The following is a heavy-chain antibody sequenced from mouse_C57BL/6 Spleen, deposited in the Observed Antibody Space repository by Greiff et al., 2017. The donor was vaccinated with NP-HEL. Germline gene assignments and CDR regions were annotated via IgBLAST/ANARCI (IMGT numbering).Heavy chain of an antibody. CDR1: GYTFTSYW. J-gene: IGHJ1*03. D-gene: IGHD1-1*01. Sequence: QVQLQQPGAELVMPGASVKLSCKASGYTFTSYWMHWVKQRPGQGLEWIGEIDPSDSYTNYNQKFKGKSTLTVDKSSSTTYMQRSSLASEDAAVYYCARSVVATDFDVWGTGTTVTVSS. V-gene: IGHV1-69*01. CDR3: ARSVVATDFDV. CDR2: IDPSDSYT.